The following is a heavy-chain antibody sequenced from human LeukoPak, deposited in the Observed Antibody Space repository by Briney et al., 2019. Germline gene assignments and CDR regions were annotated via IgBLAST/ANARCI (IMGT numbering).Heavy chain of an antibody. CDR2: ISSSSSYI. J-gene: IGHJ5*02. Sequence: GGSLRLSCAASGFTFSSYSMNWVRQVPGKGLEWVSSISSSSSYIYYADSVKGRFTISRDNAKNSLYLQMNSLRAEDTAVYYCARRGSVQLERRTGNWFDPWGQGTLVTVSS. CDR1: GFTFSSYS. D-gene: IGHD1-1*01. V-gene: IGHV3-21*01. CDR3: ARRGSVQLERRTGNWFDP.